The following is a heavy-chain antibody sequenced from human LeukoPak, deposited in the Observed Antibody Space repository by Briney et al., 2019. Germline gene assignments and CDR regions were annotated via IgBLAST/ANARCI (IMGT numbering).Heavy chain of an antibody. CDR3: ARDGGYSYGYY. J-gene: IGHJ4*02. D-gene: IGHD5-18*01. Sequence: GGSLRLSCAASGFTVSSNYMSWVRQAPGKGLEWVSVIYSGGSTYYADSVKGRFTISRDNSKNTLFLQMNSLRAEDTAVYYCARDGGYSYGYYWGQGTLVTVSS. CDR2: IYSGGST. CDR1: GFTVSSNY. V-gene: IGHV3-53*01.